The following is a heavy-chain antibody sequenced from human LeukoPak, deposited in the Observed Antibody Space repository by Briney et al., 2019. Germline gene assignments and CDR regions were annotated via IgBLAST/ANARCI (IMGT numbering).Heavy chain of an antibody. CDR3: AKDLRVGATRTGTLFDY. D-gene: IGHD1-26*01. CDR2: IGRDGSTK. CDR1: GFTFTISG. Sequence: GGSLRLSCAASGFTFTISGMHWVRQAPGEGLEWVAFIGRDGSTKYYADSVKGRFTISGDSSYHTAFLQMNSLRAEDTAVYYCAKDLRVGATRTGTLFDYWGQGTLVTVSS. J-gene: IGHJ4*02. V-gene: IGHV3-30*02.